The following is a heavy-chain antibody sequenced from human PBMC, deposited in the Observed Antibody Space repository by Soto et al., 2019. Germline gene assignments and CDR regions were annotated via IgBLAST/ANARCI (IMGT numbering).Heavy chain of an antibody. Sequence: GGSLRLSCAASGFTFSSYGMSWVRQAAGKGLEWVSGISGSGGSTYNADSVKGRFTISRDNSKNTLYLQMNSLRAEDTAVYYCAKHLYDSRDYSKDYYYGMDVWGQGTTVTVSS. V-gene: IGHV3-23*01. CDR3: AKHLYDSRDYSKDYYYGMDV. D-gene: IGHD3-22*01. CDR1: GFTFSSYG. CDR2: ISGSGGST. J-gene: IGHJ6*02.